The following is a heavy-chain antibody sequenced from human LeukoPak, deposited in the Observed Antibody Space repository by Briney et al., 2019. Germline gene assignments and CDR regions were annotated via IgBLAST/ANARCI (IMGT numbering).Heavy chain of an antibody. CDR1: GFTVSSNY. V-gene: IGHV3-53*01. CDR3: ARFVLRYFDWSDY. Sequence: GGSLRLSCAASGFTVSSNYMSWVRQAPGKGLEWVSVIYSGGSTYYADSVKGRFTISRDNSKNTLYLQMNSLRAEDTAVYYCARFVLRYFDWSDYWGQGTLVTVSS. J-gene: IGHJ4*02. CDR2: IYSGGST. D-gene: IGHD3-9*01.